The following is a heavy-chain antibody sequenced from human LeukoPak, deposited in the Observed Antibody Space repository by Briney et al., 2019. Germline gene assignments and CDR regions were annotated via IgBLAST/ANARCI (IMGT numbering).Heavy chain of an antibody. Sequence: GGSLRLSCAASGFTFRSYGMHWVRQAPGKGLVRVSRLNSDGSSTDYADSVKGRFTISRDNAKNTLYLQMNSLRAEDTAVYYCSRAGHYYYGMDVWGQGTTVTVSS. D-gene: IGHD2-8*02. CDR2: LNSDGSST. J-gene: IGHJ6*02. V-gene: IGHV3-74*01. CDR3: SRAGHYYYGMDV. CDR1: GFTFRSYG.